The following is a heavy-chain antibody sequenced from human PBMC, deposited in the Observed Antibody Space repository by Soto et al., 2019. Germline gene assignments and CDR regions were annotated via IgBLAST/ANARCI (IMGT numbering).Heavy chain of an antibody. Sequence: QVQLVESGGGVVQPGRSLRLSCTASGFTFSTYGMHWVRQAPGKGLGWVAVISYDGSNKYYADSVKGRFTISRDNSKNTLYLQMNSLRAEDTAVYYCAKFPTSSSFQSVFEYWGQGTLVTVSS. CDR1: GFTFSTYG. J-gene: IGHJ4*02. D-gene: IGHD6-6*01. V-gene: IGHV3-30*18. CDR3: AKFPTSSSFQSVFEY. CDR2: ISYDGSNK.